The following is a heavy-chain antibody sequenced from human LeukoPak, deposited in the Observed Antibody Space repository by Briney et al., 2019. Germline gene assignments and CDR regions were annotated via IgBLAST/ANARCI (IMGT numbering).Heavy chain of an antibody. CDR2: IYYSGST. V-gene: IGHV4-59*01. Sequence: SETLSLTCTVSGGSISSYYWSWIRQPPGKGLEWIGYIYYSGSTNYNPSLKSRVTISVDTSKNQFSLKLSSVTAADTAVYYCARDTAGPIDYWGQGTLVTVSS. CDR1: GGSISSYY. CDR3: ARDTAGPIDY. D-gene: IGHD5-18*01. J-gene: IGHJ4*02.